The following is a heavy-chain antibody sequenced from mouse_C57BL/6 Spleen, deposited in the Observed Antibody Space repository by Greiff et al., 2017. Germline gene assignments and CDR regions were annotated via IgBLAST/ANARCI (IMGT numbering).Heavy chain of an antibody. V-gene: IGHV1-50*01. CDR3: ARRHYGSSLYAMDY. CDR1: GYTFTSYW. CDR2: IDPSDSYT. D-gene: IGHD1-1*01. J-gene: IGHJ4*01. Sequence: VQLQQPGAELVKPGASVKLSCKASGYTFTSYWMQWVKQRPGQGLEWIGEIDPSDSYTNYNQKFKGKATLTVDTSSSTAYMQLSSLTSEDSAVYYGARRHYGSSLYAMDYWGQGTSVTVSS.